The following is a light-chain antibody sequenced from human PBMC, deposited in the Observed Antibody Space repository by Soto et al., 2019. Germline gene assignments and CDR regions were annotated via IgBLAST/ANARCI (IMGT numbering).Light chain of an antibody. V-gene: IGLV2-11*01. CDR3: CSVAAKDTVWV. J-gene: IGLJ3*02. Sequence: QSALTQPRSVSGSPGQSVTISCTGTNSDIGGYNYVSWYQQHPGKAPKVMIYDVSRRPSGVPDRFSGSKSGNTASLTISGLQAEYEADYYCCSVAAKDTVWVFGGGTQLTVL. CDR1: NSDIGGYNY. CDR2: DVS.